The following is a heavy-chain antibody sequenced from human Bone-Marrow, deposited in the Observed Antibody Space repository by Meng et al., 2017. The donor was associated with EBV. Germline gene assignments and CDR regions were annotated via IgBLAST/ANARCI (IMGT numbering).Heavy chain of an antibody. D-gene: IGHD1-14*01. V-gene: IGHV3-74*01. CDR1: EFSFSTYW. Sequence: EVQLVESGGGLVQPGGSLRLSCAASEFSFSTYWMHWVRQAPGEGLAWVARINEDGTTTNYADSVKGRFTIYRDNAKNRLYLQMNSLRVEDTAVYFCSRDLAGPRDFWGQGTLVTVSS. CDR2: INEDGTTT. CDR3: SRDLAGPRDF. J-gene: IGHJ4*02.